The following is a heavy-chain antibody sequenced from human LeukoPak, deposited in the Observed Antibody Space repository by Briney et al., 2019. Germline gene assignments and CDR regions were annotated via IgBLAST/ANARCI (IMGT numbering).Heavy chain of an antibody. V-gene: IGHV4-4*07. D-gene: IGHD5-12*01. Sequence: SETLSLTCTVSGGSISSYYWSWIRQPAGKGLEWIGRNYTSGSTNYNPSLKSRVTMSVDTSKNQFSLKLSSVTAADTAVYYCARDLTMVVATIFDYWGQGTLVTVSS. CDR1: GGSISSYY. CDR3: ARDLTMVVATIFDY. J-gene: IGHJ4*02. CDR2: NYTSGST.